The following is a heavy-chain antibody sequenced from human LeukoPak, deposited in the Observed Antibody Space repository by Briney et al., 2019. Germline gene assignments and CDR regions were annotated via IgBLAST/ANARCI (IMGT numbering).Heavy chain of an antibody. V-gene: IGHV4-34*01. Sequence: SETLSLTCAVYGGSFSGYYWSWIRQPPGKGLEWIGEINHSGSTNYNPSLKSRVTISVDTSKNQFSLKLSSVTAADTAVYYCARDGYYDYVWGSYRQINWFDPWGQGTLVTVSS. J-gene: IGHJ5*02. CDR1: GGSFSGYY. CDR3: ARDGYYDYVWGSYRQINWFDP. CDR2: INHSGST. D-gene: IGHD3-16*02.